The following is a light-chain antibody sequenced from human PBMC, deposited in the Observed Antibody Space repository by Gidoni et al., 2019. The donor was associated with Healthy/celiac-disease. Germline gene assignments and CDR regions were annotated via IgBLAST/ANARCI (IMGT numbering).Light chain of an antibody. J-gene: IGKJ4*01. CDR2: DAS. Sequence: DIQMTQSPSSLSASVGVRVTITCQASQDISNYLNWYQQKPGKAPKLLIYDASNLETGVPSRFSGSGSGTDFTFTISSLQPEDIATYYCQQYDNLPPLTFXGXTKVEIK. CDR1: QDISNY. CDR3: QQYDNLPPLT. V-gene: IGKV1-33*01.